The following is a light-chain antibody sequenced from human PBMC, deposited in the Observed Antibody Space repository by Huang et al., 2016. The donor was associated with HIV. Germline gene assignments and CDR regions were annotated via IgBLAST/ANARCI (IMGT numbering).Light chain of an antibody. J-gene: IGKJ2*01. CDR2: GAS. Sequence: EIVMTQSPATLSVSPGERATLSCRASQSVSSNLAWYQKKPGQAPRLLIYGASTRATGSPARFSGSGSGTEFTLTISSLQSEDFAVYYCQQYNNWLGTFGQGTKLEIK. CDR3: QQYNNWLGT. V-gene: IGKV3-15*01. CDR1: QSVSSN.